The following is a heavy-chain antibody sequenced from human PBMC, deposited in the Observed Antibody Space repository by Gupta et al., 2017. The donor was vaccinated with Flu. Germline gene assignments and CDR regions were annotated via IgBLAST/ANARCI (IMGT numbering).Heavy chain of an antibody. CDR1: GGSINGYY. V-gene: IGHV4-59*01. D-gene: IGHD3-22*01. CDR3: ARYDSGGYSLEY. Sequence: QVQLQESGPGLVKPSETLSLTCTVSGGSINGYYCGWIRQPPGKGLEWIGYIYYSGRTKYNPSLKSRVAMSVDTSQNHCSLKMNSVTAADTAVYYCARYDSGGYSLEYWGQGTLVTVSS. J-gene: IGHJ4*02. CDR2: IYYSGRT.